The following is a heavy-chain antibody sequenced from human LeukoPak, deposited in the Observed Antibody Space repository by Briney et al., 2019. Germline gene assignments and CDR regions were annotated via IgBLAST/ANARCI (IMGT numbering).Heavy chain of an antibody. Sequence: PGGSLRLSCAASGFTFSSYAMSWVRQAPGKGLEWVSAISGSGGITYYADSVKGRFTISRDNSKNTLYLQMNSLRAEDTAVYYCAKARAGYGDYLLWDYWGQGTLVTVSS. J-gene: IGHJ4*02. V-gene: IGHV3-23*01. CDR3: AKARAGYGDYLLWDY. CDR2: ISGSGGIT. D-gene: IGHD4-17*01. CDR1: GFTFSSYA.